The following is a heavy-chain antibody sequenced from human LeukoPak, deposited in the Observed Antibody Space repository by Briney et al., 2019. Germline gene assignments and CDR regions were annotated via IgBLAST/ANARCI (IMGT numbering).Heavy chain of an antibody. J-gene: IGHJ4*02. Sequence: PSETLSLTCTVSGGSISSYYWSWIRQPPGKGLEWIGYIYYSGSTNYNPSLKSRVTISVDTSKNQFSLKLSSVTAADTAVYYCARLLGYSGYDGRGYFDYWGQGTLVTVSS. CDR3: ARLLGYSGYDGRGYFDY. V-gene: IGHV4-59*08. D-gene: IGHD5-12*01. CDR1: GGSISSYY. CDR2: IYYSGST.